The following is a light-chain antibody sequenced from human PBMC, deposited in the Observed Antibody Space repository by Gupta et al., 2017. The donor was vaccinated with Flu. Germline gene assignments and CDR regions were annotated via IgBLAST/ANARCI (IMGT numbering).Light chain of an antibody. CDR1: RGHNSYI. CDR2: LEGSGSY. J-gene: IGLJ1*01. V-gene: IGLV4-60*03. Sequence: QPVLTHSSSASASLGSSVKLTCTLSRGHNSYIIAWHQQQPGKAPRFLMKLEGSGSYNKGSGVPDRFSGSSSGADRYLTISNLQSEDEADYYCETWGSATYVFGTGTKVTVL. CDR3: ETWGSATYV.